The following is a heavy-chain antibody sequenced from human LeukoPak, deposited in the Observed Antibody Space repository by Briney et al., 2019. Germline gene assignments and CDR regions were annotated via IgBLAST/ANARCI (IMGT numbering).Heavy chain of an antibody. CDR2: FYYSGTS. D-gene: IGHD6-19*01. CDR3: ASIEQWSRSFDY. CDR1: GRPISSYY. J-gene: IGHJ4*02. Sequence: SETLSLTCTVSGRPISSYYWSWLRQPPGKGLEGFGYFYYSGTSNSTPSLKIRVTILVATSKNQFSLKLISATAADTAVYYCASIEQWSRSFDYWGQGTLVTVSS. V-gene: IGHV4-59*08.